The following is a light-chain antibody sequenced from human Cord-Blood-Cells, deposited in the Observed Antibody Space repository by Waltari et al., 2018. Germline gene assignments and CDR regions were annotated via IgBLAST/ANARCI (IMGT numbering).Light chain of an antibody. CDR1: QSNSSY. V-gene: IGKV1-39*01. CDR2: AAS. J-gene: IGKJ4*01. Sequence: IQMPPSSSSLSASIEDRVNTTCRASQSNSSYLKWYQQKPGIAPKLLIYAASSLQSGVPSRFSGSGSGTDFTLTISILQPEDFATYYCQQSYSTPLTFGGGTKVEIK. CDR3: QQSYSTPLT.